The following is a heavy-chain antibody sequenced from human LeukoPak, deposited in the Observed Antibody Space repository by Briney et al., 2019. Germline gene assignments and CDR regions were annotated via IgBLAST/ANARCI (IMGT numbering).Heavy chain of an antibody. J-gene: IGHJ3*02. CDR3: ARIDWAKTAI. CDR1: VFSFSNYW. Sequence: GGSLRLSCAASVFSFSNYWMHWVRQGPGKGLMWVSHINSDGSGTSYADSVKGRFTISRDNAKNMLYLQMNSLRAEDTAVYYCARIDWAKTAIWGQGTMVTVSS. D-gene: IGHD3-9*01. V-gene: IGHV3-74*01. CDR2: INSDGSGT.